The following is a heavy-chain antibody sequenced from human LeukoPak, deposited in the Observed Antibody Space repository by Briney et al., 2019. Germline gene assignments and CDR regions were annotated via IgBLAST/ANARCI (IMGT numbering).Heavy chain of an antibody. CDR1: GYTFTSYD. Sequence: ASVKVSCEASGYTFTSYDINWVRQATGQGLEWMGWMNPNSGNTGYAQKFQGRVTMTRNTSISTAYMELSSLRSEDTAVYYCARGPPRLRKTRFDPWGQGTLVTVSS. V-gene: IGHV1-8*01. CDR3: ARGPPRLRKTRFDP. CDR2: MNPNSGNT. J-gene: IGHJ5*02.